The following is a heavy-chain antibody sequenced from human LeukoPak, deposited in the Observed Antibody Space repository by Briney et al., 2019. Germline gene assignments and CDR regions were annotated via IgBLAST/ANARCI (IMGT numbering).Heavy chain of an antibody. CDR3: ARGGGEMATSGPGDY. CDR1: GGSISSSSYY. D-gene: IGHD5-24*01. V-gene: IGHV4-39*07. J-gene: IGHJ4*02. CDR2: IYYSGST. Sequence: SETLSLTCTVSGGSISSSSYYWGWIRQPPGKGLEWIGSIYYSGSTYYNPSLKSRVTISVDTSKNQFSLKLSSVTAADTAVYYWARGGGEMATSGPGDYWGQGTLVTVSS.